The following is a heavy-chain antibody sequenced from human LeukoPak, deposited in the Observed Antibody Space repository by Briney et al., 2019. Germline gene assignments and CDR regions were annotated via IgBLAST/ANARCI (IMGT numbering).Heavy chain of an antibody. CDR1: GYMFTGYY. CDR2: INPNTGVT. J-gene: IGHJ6*03. Sequence: ASVKVSCKASGYMFTGYYIHWVRQAPGQGPEWMGWINPNTGVTNYAQKFQGRVTMTRDTSISTVYMELSSLRSDDTAVYYCARADSVPAGDYHYWYMDVWGKGTTVTVSS. V-gene: IGHV1-2*02. D-gene: IGHD2-2*01. CDR3: ARADSVPAGDYHYWYMDV.